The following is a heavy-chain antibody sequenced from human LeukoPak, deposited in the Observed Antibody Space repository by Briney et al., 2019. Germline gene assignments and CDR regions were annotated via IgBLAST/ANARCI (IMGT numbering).Heavy chain of an antibody. V-gene: IGHV1-69*02. Sequence: GSSVKVSCKASGGSFSTYPITWVRQAPGHGLEWMGRFVPGVGVSTYAQRSKGRVTFTADASTTTSFMEVASLKSDDTAVYYCARGQSSANDRKGRTGLDSWGRGTLVTVSS. J-gene: IGHJ4*02. CDR1: GGSFSTYP. CDR2: FVPGVGVS. CDR3: ARGQSSANDRKGRTGLDS. D-gene: IGHD2-2*01.